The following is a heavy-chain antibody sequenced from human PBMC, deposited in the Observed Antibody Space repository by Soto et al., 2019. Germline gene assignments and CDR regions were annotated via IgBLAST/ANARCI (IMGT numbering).Heavy chain of an antibody. CDR2: ISAYNGNT. J-gene: IGHJ4*02. D-gene: IGHD3-3*01. CDR1: GYTFTSYG. Sequence: GASVKVSCKASGYTFTSYGISWVRQAPGQGLEWMGWISAYNGNTNYAQKLQGRVTMTTDTSTSTAYMELRSLRSDDTAVYYCARVGTYYDFWSGSNLHFDYWGQGTLVTVSS. V-gene: IGHV1-18*01. CDR3: ARVGTYYDFWSGSNLHFDY.